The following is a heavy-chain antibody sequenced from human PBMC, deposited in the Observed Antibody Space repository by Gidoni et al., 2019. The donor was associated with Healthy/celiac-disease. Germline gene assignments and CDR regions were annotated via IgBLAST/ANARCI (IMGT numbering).Heavy chain of an antibody. J-gene: IGHJ2*01. Sequence: EVQLVESGGGLVQPGGSLRLSCAASGFTFSSYWMSWVRQAPGKGLEWVANIKQDGSEKYYVDSVKGRFTISRDNAKNSLYLQMNSLRAEDTAVYYCARDGRGHEWYFDLWGRGTLVTVSS. CDR2: IKQDGSEK. CDR1: GFTFSSYW. V-gene: IGHV3-7*03. D-gene: IGHD2-15*01. CDR3: ARDGRGHEWYFDL.